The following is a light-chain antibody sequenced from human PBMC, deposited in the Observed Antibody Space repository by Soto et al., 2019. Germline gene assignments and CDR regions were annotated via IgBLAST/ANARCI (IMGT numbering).Light chain of an antibody. CDR3: CSEACSYALYV. CDR1: SSNVGGYNY. Sequence: QSALTQPRSVSRSPGRSVIISRTVASSNVGGYNYVSWYQQHPGKAPKLMIYDVSKRPSGVPDRFSGSKSGNTASLTISGLQAEDVADDSCCSEACSYALYVFGTGTKVTVL. CDR2: DVS. V-gene: IGLV2-11*01. J-gene: IGLJ1*01.